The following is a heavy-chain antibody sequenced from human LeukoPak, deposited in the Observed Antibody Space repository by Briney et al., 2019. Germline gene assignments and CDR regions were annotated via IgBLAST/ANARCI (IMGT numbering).Heavy chain of an antibody. CDR2: INESGDDT. V-gene: IGHV3-23*01. J-gene: IGHJ4*02. CDR3: AKDQPQAMFGY. D-gene: IGHD1-14*01. Sequence: GGSLRLSCAASGFTFSSYAMSWVRQAPGKGLEWVSAINESGDDTYYADSVKGRFTISRDNSKNTLYLQMNSLRAEDTAVYYCAKDQPQAMFGYWGQGTLVTVSS. CDR1: GFTFSSYA.